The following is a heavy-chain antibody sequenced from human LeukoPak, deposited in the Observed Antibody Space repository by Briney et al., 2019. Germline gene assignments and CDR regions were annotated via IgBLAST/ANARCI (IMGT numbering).Heavy chain of an antibody. D-gene: IGHD5-12*01. V-gene: IGHV4-34*01. CDR3: ARGARTPSGYGSRTAGRANWFDP. Sequence: SETLSLTCAVYGGSFSGYYWSWIRQPPGKGLEWIGEINHSGSTNYNPSHKSRVTISVDTSKNQFSLKLSSVTAADTAVYYCARGARTPSGYGSRTAGRANWFDPWGQGTLVTVSS. J-gene: IGHJ5*02. CDR2: INHSGST. CDR1: GGSFSGYY.